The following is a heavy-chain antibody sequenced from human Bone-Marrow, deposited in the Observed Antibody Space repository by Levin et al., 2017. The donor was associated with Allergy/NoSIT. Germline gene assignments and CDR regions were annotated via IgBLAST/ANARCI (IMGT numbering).Heavy chain of an antibody. J-gene: IGHJ3*02. V-gene: IGHV4-59*01. CDR1: GASIDSIRAYS. CDR2: LYHNGSA. D-gene: IGHD2-21*02. Sequence: KSSETLSLTCTLSGASIDSIRAYSWSWIRQPPGKGLEWIASLYHNGSASKNPSLRSRVAISMDTSNRQFSLAVHSATAADTAMYFCARNGGGIFSDGWHYAFDMWGQGAMVAVSS. CDR3: ARNGGGIFSDGWHYAFDM.